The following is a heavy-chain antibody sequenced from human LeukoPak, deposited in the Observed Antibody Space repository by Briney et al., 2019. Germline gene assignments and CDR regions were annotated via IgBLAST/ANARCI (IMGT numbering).Heavy chain of an antibody. J-gene: IGHJ4*02. Sequence: PSETLSLTCAVYGGSFSGYYWSWIRQPPGKGLEWIGEINHSGSTNYNPSLKSRVTISVDTSKNQFSLKLSSVPAADTAVYYCARDRPGIAAAGTEARTPFDYWGQGTLVTVSS. CDR1: GGSFSGYY. CDR2: INHSGST. V-gene: IGHV4-34*01. CDR3: ARDRPGIAAAGTEARTPFDY. D-gene: IGHD6-13*01.